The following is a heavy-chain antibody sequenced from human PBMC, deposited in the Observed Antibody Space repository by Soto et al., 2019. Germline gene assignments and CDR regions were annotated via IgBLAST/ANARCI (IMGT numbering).Heavy chain of an antibody. CDR2: VTWNSGNI. J-gene: IGHJ6*02. D-gene: IGHD1-26*01. CDR3: AKDRYGSLEGGMDV. V-gene: IGHV3-9*01. CDR1: GFTFDDYA. Sequence: PGGSLRLSCAASGFTFDDYAMHWVRQAPGKGLEWVSGVTWNSGNIDYADSVKGRFTITRDNAKNSLYLQMNGLRGEDTALYYCAKDRYGSLEGGMDVWGQGTTVTVSS.